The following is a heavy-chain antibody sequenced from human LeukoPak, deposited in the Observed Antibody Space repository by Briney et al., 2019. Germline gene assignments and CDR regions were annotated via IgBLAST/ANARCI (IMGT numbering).Heavy chain of an antibody. Sequence: PGGSLRLSCAASGFTFSDYSMNWVRQAPGKGLEWVSVIYSGGSTYYADSVKGRFTISRDNSKNTLYLQMNSLRAEDTAVYYCARGLAAAGDFDYWGQGTLVTVSS. J-gene: IGHJ4*02. CDR2: IYSGGST. CDR1: GFTFSDYS. D-gene: IGHD6-13*01. V-gene: IGHV3-53*01. CDR3: ARGLAAAGDFDY.